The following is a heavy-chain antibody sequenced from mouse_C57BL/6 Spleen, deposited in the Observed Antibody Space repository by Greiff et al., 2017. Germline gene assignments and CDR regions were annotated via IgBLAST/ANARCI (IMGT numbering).Heavy chain of an antibody. Sequence: DVQLVESGAGLVKPGGSLKLSCAASGFTFSDYGMHWVRQAPEKGLEWVAYISSGSSTIYYADTVKGRFTISRDNATNTLFLQMTSLRSEDTAMYYCARKDGSPCYAMDYWGQGTSVTVSS. D-gene: IGHD1-1*02. J-gene: IGHJ4*01. CDR3: ARKDGSPCYAMDY. V-gene: IGHV5-17*01. CDR2: ISSGSSTI. CDR1: GFTFSDYG.